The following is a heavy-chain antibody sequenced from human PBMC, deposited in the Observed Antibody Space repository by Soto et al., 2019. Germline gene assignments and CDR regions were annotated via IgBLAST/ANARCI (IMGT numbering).Heavy chain of an antibody. V-gene: IGHV1-3*05. D-gene: IGHD2-21*02. Sequence: QVQLVQSGAEEKKPGASVKVSCKASGYTFTSYAMHWLRQAPGQRLEWMGWINAGNGNTKYSQKFQGRVTITRDTSASTAYMELSSLRSEDTVVYYCARSIVVVTALDYWGQGTLVTVSS. J-gene: IGHJ4*02. CDR1: GYTFTSYA. CDR3: ARSIVVVTALDY. CDR2: INAGNGNT.